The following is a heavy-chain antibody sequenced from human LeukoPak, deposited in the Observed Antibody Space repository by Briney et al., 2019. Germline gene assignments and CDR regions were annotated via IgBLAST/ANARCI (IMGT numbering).Heavy chain of an antibody. CDR1: GFTFSTYA. V-gene: IGHV3-74*01. Sequence: GGSLRLSCAASGFTFSTYAMNWVRQAPGKGLVWVSRINNDGSTRSYADSVKGRFTISRDNAKNTLYLQMNSLRAEDTALYYCARGGGGNSIFYWGQGTLVTVSS. D-gene: IGHD3-3*02. CDR2: INNDGSTR. CDR3: ARGGGGNSIFY. J-gene: IGHJ4*02.